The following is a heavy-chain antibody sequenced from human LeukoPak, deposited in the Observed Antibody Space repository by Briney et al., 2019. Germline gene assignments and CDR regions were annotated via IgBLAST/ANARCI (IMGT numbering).Heavy chain of an antibody. CDR2: VNPSGGST. CDR3: AREGVAARPGDY. V-gene: IGHV1-46*01. J-gene: IGHJ4*02. D-gene: IGHD6-6*01. Sequence: ASVKVSCKASGYTFTSYYMHWVRQAPGQGLEWMGIVNPSGGSTSYAQKFQGRVTMTRDTSTSTVYMELSSLRSEDTAVYYCAREGVAARPGDYWGQGTLVTVSS. CDR1: GYTFTSYY.